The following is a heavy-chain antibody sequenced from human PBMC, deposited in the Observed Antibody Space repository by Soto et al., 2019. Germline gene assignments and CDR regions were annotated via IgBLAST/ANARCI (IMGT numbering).Heavy chain of an antibody. J-gene: IGHJ3*02. CDR3: ARLRSTTLGGGDAFDT. D-gene: IGHD4-17*01. Sequence: EVQLVESGGGLVQPGGSLRLSCAASRFTFSTYWMHWVLQVPGKGLVWVSRMNSDGSSTTYADSVKGRFNISRDNAKNTLYLQMNSLRAEDTAVYYCARLRSTTLGGGDAFDTWGQGTMVTVSS. V-gene: IGHV3-74*03. CDR2: MNSDGSST. CDR1: RFTFSTYW.